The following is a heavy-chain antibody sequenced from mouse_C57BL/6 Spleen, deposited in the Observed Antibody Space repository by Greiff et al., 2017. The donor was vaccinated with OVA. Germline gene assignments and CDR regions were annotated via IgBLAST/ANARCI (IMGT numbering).Heavy chain of an antibody. J-gene: IGHJ1*03. CDR3: ARADYYGSSYDWYFDV. V-gene: IGHV2-2*01. D-gene: IGHD1-1*01. Sequence: QVQLKESGPGLVQPSQSLSITCTVSGFSLTSYGVHWVRQSPGKGLEWLGVIWSGGSTDYNAAFISRLSISKDNSKSQVFFKMHSLQADDTAIYYCARADYYGSSYDWYFDVWGTGTTVTVSS. CDR1: GFSLTSYG. CDR2: IWSGGST.